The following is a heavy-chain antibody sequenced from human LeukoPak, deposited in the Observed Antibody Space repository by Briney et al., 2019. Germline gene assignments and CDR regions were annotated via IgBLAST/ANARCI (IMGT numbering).Heavy chain of an antibody. CDR3: ARGKSGIAVAVSFDY. CDR1: GFTVSSNY. J-gene: IGHJ4*02. CDR2: ISSSSSYI. D-gene: IGHD6-19*01. Sequence: PGGSLRLSCAASGFTVSSNYMNWVRQAPGKGLEWVSSISSSSSYIYYADSVKGRFTISRDNAKNSLYLQMNSLRAEDTAVYYCARGKSGIAVAVSFDYWGQGTLVTVSS. V-gene: IGHV3-21*01.